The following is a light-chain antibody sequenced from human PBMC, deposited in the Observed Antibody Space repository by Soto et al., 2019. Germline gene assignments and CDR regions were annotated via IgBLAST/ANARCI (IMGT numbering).Light chain of an antibody. CDR3: QQYNNWGLS. J-gene: IGKJ4*01. CDR2: GSS. V-gene: IGKV3D-15*01. Sequence: IVMTQSPATLSVSPGDEVTLSCRASQNVGTNLAWYQQKPGQAPRLLIYGSSTRATGIQANFSGSGSGTEFTLTISSLQSEESAIYYCQQYNNWGLSFGGGAKVEIK. CDR1: QNVGTN.